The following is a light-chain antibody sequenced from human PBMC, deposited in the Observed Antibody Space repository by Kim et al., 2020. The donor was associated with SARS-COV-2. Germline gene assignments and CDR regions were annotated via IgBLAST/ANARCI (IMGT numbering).Light chain of an antibody. CDR1: QSLSSTY. J-gene: IGKJ4*01. V-gene: IGKV3-20*01. Sequence: EIVLTQSPGTLSLSPGERATLSCRASQSLSSTYLAWYQQKPGQAPSLLIYGASSRATGIPDRFSGSGSGTDFTLTITRLEPEDFAVYYCQQYGSSPHTFGGGTKLEI. CDR3: QQYGSSPHT. CDR2: GAS.